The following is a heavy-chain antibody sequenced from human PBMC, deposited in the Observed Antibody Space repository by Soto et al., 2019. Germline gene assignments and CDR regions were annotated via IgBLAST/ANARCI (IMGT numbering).Heavy chain of an antibody. CDR1: GYTFLSYR. CDR2: ISAYNGDT. Sequence: ASVKVSCKASGYTFLSYRISWVRQAPGQGLEWMGWISAYNGDTNYTQKLQGRVTMTTDTSTSTAYMELRSLRSEDTAVYYCARTQKGDYVWGSYRPHYFDYWG. J-gene: IGHJ4*01. CDR3: ARTQKGDYVWGSYRPHYFDY. V-gene: IGHV1-18*01. D-gene: IGHD3-16*02.